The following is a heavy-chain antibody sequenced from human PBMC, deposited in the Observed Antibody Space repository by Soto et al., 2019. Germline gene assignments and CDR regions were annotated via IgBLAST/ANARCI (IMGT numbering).Heavy chain of an antibody. CDR2: FDPGDGET. D-gene: IGHD3-10*01. CDR1: GYTLTELS. CDR3: ATGFYGSGSYFSRDY. Sequence: ASVKVSGKVSGYTLTELSMHWVRQAPGKGLEWMGGFDPGDGETIYAQKFQGRVTMTEDTSTDTAYMELSSLRSEDTAVYYCATGFYGSGSYFSRDYWGQGTLVTVSS. V-gene: IGHV1-24*01. J-gene: IGHJ4*02.